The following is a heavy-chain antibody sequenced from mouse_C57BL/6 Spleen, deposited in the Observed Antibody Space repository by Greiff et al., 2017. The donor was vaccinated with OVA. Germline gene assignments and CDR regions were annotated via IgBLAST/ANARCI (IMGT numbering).Heavy chain of an antibody. CDR1: GYTFTSYW. D-gene: IGHD1-1*01. CDR3: ARSFTTVVAADY. V-gene: IGHV1-53*01. CDR2: INPSNGGT. J-gene: IGHJ2*01. Sequence: VQLQQSGTELVKPGASVKLSCKASGYTFTSYWMHWVKQRPGQGLEWIGNINPSNGGTNYNEKFKSKATLTVDKSSSTAYMQLSSLTAEDSAVYYCARSFTTVVAADYWGQGTTLTVSS.